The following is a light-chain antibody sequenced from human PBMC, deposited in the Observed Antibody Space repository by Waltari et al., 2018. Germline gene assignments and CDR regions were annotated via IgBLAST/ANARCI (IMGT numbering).Light chain of an antibody. CDR2: GAS. V-gene: IGKV1-16*01. Sequence: DIQMTQSPSSLSASIGDTVTITCRASQDIKNYLAWFQQKPGEAPKLLMYGASTLQSGVPSRFSGSGSGTDFTLTISSLQAGDFGTYFCQQYSTHAWTFGQGTTVES. CDR3: QQYSTHAWT. J-gene: IGKJ1*01. CDR1: QDIKNY.